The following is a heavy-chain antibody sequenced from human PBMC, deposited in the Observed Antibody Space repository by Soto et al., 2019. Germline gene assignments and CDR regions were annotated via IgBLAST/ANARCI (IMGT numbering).Heavy chain of an antibody. V-gene: IGHV3-11*01. Sequence: LRLSCVASGFTFSDYYMTWIRQAPGKGLEWVSYISSNGVSMYYGDSVKGRFTISRDDAENSLHLQMNSLRAEDTAVYYCARLASLGHPYYFGMDVCGQRTTVTVSS. CDR3: ARLASLGHPYYFGMDV. CDR2: ISSNGVSM. CDR1: GFTFSDYY. J-gene: IGHJ6*02.